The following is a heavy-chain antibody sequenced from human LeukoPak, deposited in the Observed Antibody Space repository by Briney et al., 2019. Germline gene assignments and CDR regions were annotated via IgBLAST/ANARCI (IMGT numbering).Heavy chain of an antibody. CDR3: ARVFHSGYDS. CDR1: GFTFSSYD. V-gene: IGHV3-13*01. CDR2: IGTAGDT. J-gene: IGHJ4*02. D-gene: IGHD5-12*01. Sequence: GGSLRLSCAASGFTFSSYDIHWVRQATGKGLEWVSVIGTAGDTYYAGSVKGRFTISRENAKNSLYLQMNSLRAGDTAVYYCARVFHSGYDSWGQGTLVTVSS.